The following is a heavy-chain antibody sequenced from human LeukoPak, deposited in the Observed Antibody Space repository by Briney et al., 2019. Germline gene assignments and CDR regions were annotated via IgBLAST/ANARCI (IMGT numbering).Heavy chain of an antibody. D-gene: IGHD2-2*02. J-gene: IGHJ6*03. CDR3: ARGRYSSPAAIAYYYYYMDV. CDR1: GGSFSGYY. Sequence: SETLSLTFAVYGGSFSGYYCSWIRQPPGKGLEWIGEINHSGSTNYNPSLKSRVTISVDTSKNQFSLKLSSVPAADTAVYYCARGRYSSPAAIAYYYYYMDVWGKGTTVTVSS. V-gene: IGHV4-34*01. CDR2: INHSGST.